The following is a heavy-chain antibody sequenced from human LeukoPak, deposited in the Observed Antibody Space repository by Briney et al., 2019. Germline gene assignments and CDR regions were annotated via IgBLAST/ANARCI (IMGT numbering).Heavy chain of an antibody. J-gene: IGHJ6*02. V-gene: IGHV1-18*01. CDR3: ARSSYYDFISMDV. CDR1: GYTFTSYG. Sequence: GASVKVSCKASGYTFTSYGISWVRQAPGQGLEWMGWISAYNGNTNYAQTLQRRVTMTTDTSTRTAYMELRSLRSDDTAVYYCARSSYYDFISMDVWGQGTTVTVSS. CDR2: ISAYNGNT. D-gene: IGHD3-3*01.